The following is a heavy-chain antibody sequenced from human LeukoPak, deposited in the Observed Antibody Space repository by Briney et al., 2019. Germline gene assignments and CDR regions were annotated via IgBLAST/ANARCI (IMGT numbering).Heavy chain of an antibody. CDR1: GFTFGSYA. CDR3: AKDKDSTNWYFDY. D-gene: IGHD2-15*01. V-gene: IGHV3-30*02. Sequence: SGGSLRLSCAASGFTFGSYAMSWVRQAPGKGLEWVAFIRYDGTNKYYADSVKGRFTISRDNSKNTLYLQMNSLRAEDTAVYYCAKDKDSTNWYFDYWGQGTLVTVSS. CDR2: IRYDGTNK. J-gene: IGHJ4*02.